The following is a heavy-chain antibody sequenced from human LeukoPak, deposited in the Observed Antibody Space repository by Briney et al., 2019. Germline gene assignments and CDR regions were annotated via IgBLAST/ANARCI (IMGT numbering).Heavy chain of an antibody. J-gene: IGHJ2*01. V-gene: IGHV4-59*01. Sequence: PSETLSLICTVSGGSISSYYWSWIRQPPGKGLEWIGYIYYSGSTNYNPSLKSRVTISVDTSKNQFSLKLSSVTAADTAVYYCARGSSLYARVDLWGRGALVTVSS. D-gene: IGHD2-8*01. CDR3: ARGSSLYARVDL. CDR1: GGSISSYY. CDR2: IYYSGST.